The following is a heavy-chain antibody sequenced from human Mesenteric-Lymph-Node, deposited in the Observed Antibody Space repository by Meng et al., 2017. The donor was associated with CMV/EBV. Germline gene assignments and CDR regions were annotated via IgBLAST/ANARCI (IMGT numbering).Heavy chain of an antibody. V-gene: IGHV3-30*02. D-gene: IGHD2-2*01. J-gene: IGHJ4*02. CDR3: AKGYCSSISCSGGY. CDR1: GFTFSSYG. CDR2: IRYDGSNK. Sequence: GGSLRLSCAASGFTFSSYGMHWVRQAPGKGLEWVAFIRYDGSNKYYADSVKGRFTISRDNSKNTLYLQMNSLRAEDTAVYYCAKGYCSSISCSGGYWGQGTLVTVSS.